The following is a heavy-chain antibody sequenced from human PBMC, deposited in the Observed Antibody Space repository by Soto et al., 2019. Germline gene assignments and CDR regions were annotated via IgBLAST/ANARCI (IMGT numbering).Heavy chain of an antibody. J-gene: IGHJ3*02. V-gene: IGHV4-39*01. CDR3: VRSDSINMQPCTPEGLHI. D-gene: IGHD3-3*02. Sequence: SETLSLTCTVSGDSISSSNSHWGWTRQPPGKGLEYIGSVYYGGAIFYSGNIYYNPSLKSGVTISVDTSKNQLSLSLSSVPAAESGVYYCVRSDSINMQPCTPEGLHICGRATMGTASS. CDR2: VYYGGAIFYSGNI. CDR1: GDSISSSNSH.